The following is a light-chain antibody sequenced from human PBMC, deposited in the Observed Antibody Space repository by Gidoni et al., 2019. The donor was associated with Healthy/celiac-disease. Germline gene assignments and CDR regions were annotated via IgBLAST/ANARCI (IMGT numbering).Light chain of an antibody. V-gene: IGKV1-9*01. CDR2: AAS. CDR3: QQLNSYPDT. J-gene: IGKJ5*01. Sequence: QLTHSPSFLSASVGDRVTITCRASQRISSYLAWYQQKPGKAPTLLIYAASTLQSGVPSTFSGSGSGTEFTLTISSMQPEDFATYYCQQLNSYPDTFGQGTRLEIK. CDR1: QRISSY.